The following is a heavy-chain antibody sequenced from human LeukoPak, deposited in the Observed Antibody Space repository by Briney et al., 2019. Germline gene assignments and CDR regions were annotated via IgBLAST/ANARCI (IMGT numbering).Heavy chain of an antibody. CDR2: IRYDGSNK. CDR3: ARGRGSSGSRRGFDP. Sequence: GGSLRLSCAASGFTFSSYGMHWVRQAPGKGLEWVAFIRYDGSNKYYADSVKGRFTISRDNSKNTLYLQMNSLRAEDTAVYYCARGRGSSGSRRGFDPWGQGTLVTVSS. V-gene: IGHV3-30*02. D-gene: IGHD6-19*01. J-gene: IGHJ5*02. CDR1: GFTFSSYG.